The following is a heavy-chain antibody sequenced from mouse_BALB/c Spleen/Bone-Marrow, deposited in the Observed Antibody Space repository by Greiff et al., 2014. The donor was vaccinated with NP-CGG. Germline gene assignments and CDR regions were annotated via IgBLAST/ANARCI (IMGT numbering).Heavy chain of an antibody. Sequence: QVQLQQSGSVLVGPGASVELSCKASGYTFTSSWMHWAKQKPGQGLEWIGEIHPNSGNTNYNEKFKGKATLTVDTSSSTAYVDLSSLTSEDSAVYYCARGDPYYRYSDYWGQGTTLTVSS. D-gene: IGHD2-14*01. J-gene: IGHJ2*01. V-gene: IGHV1S130*01. CDR1: GYTFTSSW. CDR3: ARGDPYYRYSDY. CDR2: IHPNSGNT.